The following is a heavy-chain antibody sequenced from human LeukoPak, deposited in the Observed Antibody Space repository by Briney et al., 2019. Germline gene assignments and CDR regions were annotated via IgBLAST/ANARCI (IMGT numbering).Heavy chain of an antibody. Sequence: SETLSLTRTVSGGSMNVFYWSWIRQPPRRRLEWIGYISYSGSTYYRPPLKSRLTMSLDTSQNQFSLRLNSVTAADTAIYYCARHVISFGESYSQYSFDYWGQGSLVTVSS. CDR2: ISYSGST. J-gene: IGHJ4*02. D-gene: IGHD3-10*01. V-gene: IGHV4-59*08. CDR1: GGSMNVFY. CDR3: ARHVISFGESYSQYSFDY.